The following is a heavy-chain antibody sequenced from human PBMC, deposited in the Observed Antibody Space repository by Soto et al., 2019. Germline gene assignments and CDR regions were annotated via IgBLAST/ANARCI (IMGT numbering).Heavy chain of an antibody. CDR3: HYYYGSGSYSPTIDY. Sequence: EVQLLESGGGLVQPGGSLRLSCAASGFTFSSYAMSWVRQSPGKGLEWVSAISGSGGSTYYADSVKGRFTISRDNSKNTLYLLMNSLRAEDTAVYYCHYYYGSGSYSPTIDYWGQGTLVTVSS. CDR2: ISGSGGST. J-gene: IGHJ4*02. V-gene: IGHV3-23*01. CDR1: GFTFSSYA. D-gene: IGHD3-10*01.